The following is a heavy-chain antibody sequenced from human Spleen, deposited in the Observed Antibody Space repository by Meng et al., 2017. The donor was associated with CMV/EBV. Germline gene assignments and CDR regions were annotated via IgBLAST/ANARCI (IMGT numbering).Heavy chain of an antibody. CDR2: MNPNNGRT. D-gene: IGHD6-6*01. J-gene: IGHJ4*02. Sequence: ASVKVSCKASGYTFTSYDINWVRQATGQGLEWMGWMNPNNGRTDYAQKFQGRVTMTRNTSISTAYMELSSLGFEDTAVYYCARGLVAGSSSDYWGQGTLVTVSS. V-gene: IGHV1-8*02. CDR3: ARGLVAGSSSDY. CDR1: GYTFTSYD.